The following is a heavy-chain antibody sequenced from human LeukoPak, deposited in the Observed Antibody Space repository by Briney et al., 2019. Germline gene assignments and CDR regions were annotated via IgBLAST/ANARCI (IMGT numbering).Heavy chain of an antibody. J-gene: IGHJ4*02. CDR1: EFIFTTYY. V-gene: IGHV3-7*01. D-gene: IGHD6-13*01. CDR2: IRNDGSEK. Sequence: GGSLRLSCAASEFIFTTYYMSWVRQAPGKGLEWVANIRNDGSEKYYADFVKGQFAISGDNAKNLLYLHINTLRAEDTAVYYCAREIPGQQVALDYWGQGTLVTVSS. CDR3: AREIPGQQVALDY.